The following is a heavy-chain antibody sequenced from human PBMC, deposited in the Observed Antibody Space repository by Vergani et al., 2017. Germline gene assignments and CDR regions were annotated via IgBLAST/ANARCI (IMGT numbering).Heavy chain of an antibody. CDR2: IRWDGGST. D-gene: IGHD3-3*01. Sequence: EVQLVESGGVVVQPGGSLRLSCAASGFTFDDYTMHWVRQAPGKGLEWVSLIRWDGGSTYYADSVKGRFTISRDNSKNSLYLQMNSLRTEDTALYYCAKARLRFLEWLSPEYYYYGMDVWGQGTTVTVSS. CDR1: GFTFDDYT. V-gene: IGHV3-43*01. CDR3: AKARLRFLEWLSPEYYYYGMDV. J-gene: IGHJ6*02.